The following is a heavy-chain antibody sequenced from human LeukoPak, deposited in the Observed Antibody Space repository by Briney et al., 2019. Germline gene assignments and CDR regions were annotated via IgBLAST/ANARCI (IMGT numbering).Heavy chain of an antibody. J-gene: IGHJ4*02. CDR1: GGSISSSN. Sequence: GTLSLTCAVSGGSISSSNWWSWVRQPPGKGLEWVSHITSSSTIYYADSVKGRFTISRDNAKNSLYLQMNSLRDEDTAVYYCARRFDSWGQGTLVTVSS. V-gene: IGHV3-48*02. CDR2: ITSSSTI. CDR3: ARRFDS.